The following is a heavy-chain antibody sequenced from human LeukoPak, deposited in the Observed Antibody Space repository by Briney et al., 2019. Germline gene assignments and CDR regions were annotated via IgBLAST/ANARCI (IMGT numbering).Heavy chain of an antibody. D-gene: IGHD2-15*01. Sequence: GASVKVSCKASGGTFSSYAISWVRQAPGQGLEWMGGIIPIFGTANYAQKFQGRVTITADKSTSTGYMELSSLRSEDTAVYYCARDFVVVVAARYYYYYMDVWGKGTTVTVSS. V-gene: IGHV1-69*06. CDR1: GGTFSSYA. CDR2: IIPIFGTA. J-gene: IGHJ6*03. CDR3: ARDFVVVVAARYYYYYMDV.